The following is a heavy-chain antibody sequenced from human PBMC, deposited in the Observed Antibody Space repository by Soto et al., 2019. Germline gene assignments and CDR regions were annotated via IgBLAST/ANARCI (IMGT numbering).Heavy chain of an antibody. Sequence: QVQLVQSGAEVKKPGSSVTVSCKASGGTFSSYTISWVRQAPGQGLEWMGGIIPIFGTANYAQKFQGRVRITADESTSTDYMELSSLRSDDTAVYYCARGKQRWLQLWYFDLWGRGTLVTVSS. CDR3: ARGKQRWLQLWYFDL. J-gene: IGHJ2*01. V-gene: IGHV1-69*12. CDR2: IIPIFGTA. D-gene: IGHD5-12*01. CDR1: GGTFSSYT.